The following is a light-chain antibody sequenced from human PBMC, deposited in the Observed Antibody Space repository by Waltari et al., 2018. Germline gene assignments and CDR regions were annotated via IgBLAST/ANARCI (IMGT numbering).Light chain of an antibody. CDR2: GAS. J-gene: IGKJ3*01. CDR1: QSVSSP. V-gene: IGKV3-15*01. Sequence: EIVMTQSPAALSVSPGERATLSCRASQSVSSPLAWSQQKPGQAPRLLIYGASNRATGIPARFSGSGSGTEFILTISSLQSEDFAVYYCQQYNNWPPGVTFGPGTKVDIK. CDR3: QQYNNWPPGVT.